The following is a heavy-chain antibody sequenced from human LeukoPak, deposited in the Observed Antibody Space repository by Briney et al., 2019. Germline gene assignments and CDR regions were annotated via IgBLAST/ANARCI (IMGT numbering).Heavy chain of an antibody. D-gene: IGHD2-2*01. V-gene: IGHV4-4*07. Sequence: PSETLSLACAVYGGSFSGYYWSWIRQPAGKGPEWVGRIYTSGSTNYNPSLKSRFTMSVDTSKNQCSLKLSSVTAADTAVYYCARDAPYIVVVPAAAWAYYYYMDVWGKGTTVTVSS. J-gene: IGHJ6*03. CDR2: IYTSGST. CDR3: ARDAPYIVVVPAAAWAYYYYMDV. CDR1: GGSFSGYY.